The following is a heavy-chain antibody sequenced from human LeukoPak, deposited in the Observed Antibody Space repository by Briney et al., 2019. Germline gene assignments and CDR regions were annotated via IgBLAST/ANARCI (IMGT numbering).Heavy chain of an antibody. D-gene: IGHD3-22*01. CDR3: ASSYYDSSGYYYPWYFDL. V-gene: IGHV3-23*01. CDR1: GFTFSSYG. Sequence: GGSLRLSCAASGFTFSSYGMSWVRQAPGKGLEWVSAISGSGGSTYYADSVKGRFTISRDNSKNTLYLQMNSLRAEDTAIYYCASSYYDSSGYYYPWYFDLWGRGTLVTVSS. J-gene: IGHJ2*01. CDR2: ISGSGGST.